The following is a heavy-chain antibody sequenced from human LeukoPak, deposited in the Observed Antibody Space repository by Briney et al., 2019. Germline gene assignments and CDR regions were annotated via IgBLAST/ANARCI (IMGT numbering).Heavy chain of an antibody. Sequence: GASVKVPCKASGGTFSSYAISWVRQAPGQGLEWMGGIIPIFGTANYAQKFQGRVTITTDESTSTAYMELSSLRSEDTAVYYCARDRIDEMATMGWGYYFDYWGQGTLVTVSS. CDR1: GGTFSSYA. V-gene: IGHV1-69*05. J-gene: IGHJ4*02. CDR2: IIPIFGTA. D-gene: IGHD5-24*01. CDR3: ARDRIDEMATMGWGYYFDY.